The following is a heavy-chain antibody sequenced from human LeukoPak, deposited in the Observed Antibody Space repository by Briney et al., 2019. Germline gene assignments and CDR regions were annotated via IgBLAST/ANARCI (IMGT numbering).Heavy chain of an antibody. Sequence: GGSLRLSCAASGFTFSSYAMSWVRQAPGKGLEWVSAISGSGGSTYYADSVRGRFTISRDNSKDTLYLQMNSLRAEDTAVYYCAKDPSRVVPAGWGQGTLVTVSS. CDR3: AKDPSRVVPAG. V-gene: IGHV3-23*01. CDR2: ISGSGGST. J-gene: IGHJ4*02. D-gene: IGHD2-2*01. CDR1: GFTFSSYA.